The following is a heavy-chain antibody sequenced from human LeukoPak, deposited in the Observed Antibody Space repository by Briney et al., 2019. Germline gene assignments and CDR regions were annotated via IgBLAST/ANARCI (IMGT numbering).Heavy chain of an antibody. CDR1: GYTFTGYY. CDR3: ARGIAVAVPFDY. V-gene: IGHV1-2*06. CDR2: INPNSGGT. J-gene: IGHJ4*02. D-gene: IGHD6-19*01. Sequence: ASVRVSCKASGYTFTGYYMHWVRQAPGQGLEWMGRINPNSGGTNYAQKFQGRVTMTRDTSISTAYMELSRLRSDDTAVYYCARGIAVAVPFDYWGQGTLVTVSS.